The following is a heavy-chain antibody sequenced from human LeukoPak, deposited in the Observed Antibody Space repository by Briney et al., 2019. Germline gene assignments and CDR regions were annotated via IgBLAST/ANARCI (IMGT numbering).Heavy chain of an antibody. Sequence: GGSLRLSCAASGFTFSSYSMNWVRQAPGKGLEWVSSISSSSSYIYYADSVEGRFTISRDNAKNSLYLQMNSLRAEDTAVYYCARETIVGATRDWGQGTLVTVSS. J-gene: IGHJ4*02. V-gene: IGHV3-21*01. CDR1: GFTFSSYS. CDR3: ARETIVGATRD. D-gene: IGHD1-26*01. CDR2: ISSSSSYI.